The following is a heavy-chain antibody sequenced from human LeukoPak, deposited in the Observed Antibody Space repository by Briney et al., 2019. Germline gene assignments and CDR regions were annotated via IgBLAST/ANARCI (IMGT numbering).Heavy chain of an antibody. D-gene: IGHD3-9*01. CDR1: GGSITGCY. CDR2: IHYTGAT. Sequence: SETLSLTCAVYGGSITGCYWSWIRQTPGRGLEWVGEIHYTGATSYNPSLKSRATISTDTSKNQFSLRLSSVTAADTAVYYCARGNILTGYCFDFWGQGALVTVSS. CDR3: ARGNILTGYCFDF. J-gene: IGHJ4*02. V-gene: IGHV4-34*01.